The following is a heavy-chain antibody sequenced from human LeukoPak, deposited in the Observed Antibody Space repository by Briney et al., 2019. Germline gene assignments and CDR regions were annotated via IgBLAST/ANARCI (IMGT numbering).Heavy chain of an antibody. J-gene: IGHJ4*02. CDR2: IYSGGNT. CDR1: GFTVSTNY. D-gene: IGHD4-23*01. V-gene: IGHV3-66*01. Sequence: GGSLRLSCAASGFTVSTNYMSWVRQAPGRGLEWVSVIYSGGNTYYADSVKGRFTISRDNSKNTHYLQMNSLRAEDTAVYYCARDSGTTVGYFDYWGQGTLVTVSS. CDR3: ARDSGTTVGYFDY.